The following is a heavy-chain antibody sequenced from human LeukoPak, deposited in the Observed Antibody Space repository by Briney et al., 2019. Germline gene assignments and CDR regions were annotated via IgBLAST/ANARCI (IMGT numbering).Heavy chain of an antibody. Sequence: GGSLRLSCAASGFTFSDYWMSWVRQAPGKGLEWVANIKEDGSEISYVHSVKGRFTISRDNARNSLYLQMNSLRDEDTAVYSCAREKYVAGEFFQHWGQCTLVTVSS. CDR3: AREKYVAGEFFQH. J-gene: IGHJ1*01. V-gene: IGHV3-7*01. D-gene: IGHD6-13*01. CDR1: GFTFSDYW. CDR2: IKEDGSEI.